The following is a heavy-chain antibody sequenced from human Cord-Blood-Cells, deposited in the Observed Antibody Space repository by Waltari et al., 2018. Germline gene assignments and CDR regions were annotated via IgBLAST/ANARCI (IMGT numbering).Heavy chain of an antibody. CDR1: GGSISSYY. D-gene: IGHD3-3*01. V-gene: IGHV4-4*07. CDR3: AREVPTIFGVVTTGPYDAFDI. Sequence: QVQLQESGPGLVKPSETLSLTCTVSGGSISSYYWSWIRQPAGKGLEWIGRIYTSGSTNYNPSLKSRVTMSVDTSKNQFSRKLSSVTAADTAVYYCAREVPTIFGVVTTGPYDAFDIWGQGTMVTVSS. J-gene: IGHJ3*02. CDR2: IYTSGST.